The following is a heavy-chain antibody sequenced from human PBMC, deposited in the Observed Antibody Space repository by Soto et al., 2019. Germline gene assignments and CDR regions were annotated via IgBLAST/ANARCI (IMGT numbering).Heavy chain of an antibody. CDR2: INPNSGGT. D-gene: IGHD5-12*01. J-gene: IGHJ6*02. CDR1: GYTFTGYY. Sequence: ASVKVSCKASGYTFTGYYMHWVRQAPGQGLEWMGWINPNSGGTNYAQKFQGRVTMTRDTSISTAYMELSRLRSDDTAVYYCAGPYSGYDSAFFHYYGMDVWGQGTTVTVS. CDR3: AGPYSGYDSAFFHYYGMDV. V-gene: IGHV1-2*02.